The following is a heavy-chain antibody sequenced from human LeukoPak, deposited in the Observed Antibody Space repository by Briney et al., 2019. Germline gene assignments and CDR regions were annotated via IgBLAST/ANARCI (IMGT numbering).Heavy chain of an antibody. CDR3: ARAPGVRRYCSSTSCYWDYYYYMDV. CDR2: ISAYNGNT. V-gene: IGHV1-18*01. D-gene: IGHD2-2*01. CDR1: GYTFTSYG. Sequence: ASVKVSCKASGYTFTSYGISWVRQAPGQGLEWMGWISAYNGNTNYAQKLQGRATMTTDTSTSTAYMELRSLRSDDTAVYYCARAPGVRRYCSSTSCYWDYYYYMDVWGKGTTVTVSS. J-gene: IGHJ6*03.